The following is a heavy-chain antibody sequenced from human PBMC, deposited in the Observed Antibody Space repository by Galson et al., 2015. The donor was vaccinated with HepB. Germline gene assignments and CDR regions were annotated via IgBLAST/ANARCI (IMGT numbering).Heavy chain of an antibody. CDR1: GFTFSDCA. D-gene: IGHD3-3*01. V-gene: IGHV3-23*01. CDR2: ISGSGGRT. J-gene: IGHJ6*02. CDR3: VKSNSEVTHYDFWSGYWPDYYYGMDV. Sequence: SLRLSCAASGFTFSDCAMSWVRQAPGKGLEWVSSISGSGGRTYYADSVKGRVTISRDNFKNTLNLQMISLRAEDTAVYYCVKSNSEVTHYDFWSGYWPDYYYGMDVWGQGTTVTVSS.